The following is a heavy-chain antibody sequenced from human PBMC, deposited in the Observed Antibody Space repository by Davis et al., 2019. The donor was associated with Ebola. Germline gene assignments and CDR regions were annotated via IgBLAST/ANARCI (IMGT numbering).Heavy chain of an antibody. Sequence: ASVKVSCKASGYTFTGYYMHWVRQAPGQGLEWMGWINPNSGGTNYAQKLQGRVTMTRDTSISTAYMELSRLRSDDTAVYYCASNGYCSSTSCAYYYGMDVWGQGTTVTVSS. V-gene: IGHV1-2*02. CDR3: ASNGYCSSTSCAYYYGMDV. J-gene: IGHJ6*02. CDR2: INPNSGGT. D-gene: IGHD2-2*01. CDR1: GYTFTGYY.